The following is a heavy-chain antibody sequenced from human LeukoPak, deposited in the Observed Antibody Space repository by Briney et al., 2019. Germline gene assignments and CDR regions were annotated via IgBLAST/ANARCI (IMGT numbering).Heavy chain of an antibody. D-gene: IGHD3-10*01. CDR1: GFTFSSYA. J-gene: IGHJ4*02. V-gene: IGHV3-30-3*01. Sequence: GGSLRLSCAASGFTFSSYAMHWVRQAPGKGLEWVAVISYDGSNKYYADSVKGRFTIARDNSKNTLYLRMNNLRAEDTAIYYCAKGDDRSNYALDYWGQGTLVTVSS. CDR2: ISYDGSNK. CDR3: AKGDDRSNYALDY.